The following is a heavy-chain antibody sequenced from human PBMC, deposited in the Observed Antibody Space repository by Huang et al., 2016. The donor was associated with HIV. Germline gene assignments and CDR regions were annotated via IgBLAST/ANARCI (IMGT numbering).Heavy chain of an antibody. Sequence: QVQLVQSGAEVKKPGSSVKVSCKTSGGSFRNFAIGWVRQAPGQGLEWMGGIIPTLGTAKDAQKFQGRVTIIADESTSTAYMGLSSLRSEDTAVYYCATVDYYDTSGPQRGYFDNWGQGTLVTVSS. D-gene: IGHD3-22*01. CDR2: IIPTLGTA. V-gene: IGHV1-69*01. CDR1: GGSFRNFA. J-gene: IGHJ4*02. CDR3: ATVDYYDTSGPQRGYFDN.